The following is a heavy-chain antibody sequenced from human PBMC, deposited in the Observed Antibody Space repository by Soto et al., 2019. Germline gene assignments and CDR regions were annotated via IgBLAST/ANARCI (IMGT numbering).Heavy chain of an antibody. CDR2: IKEDGSGK. CDR3: VRVGRLGGY. D-gene: IGHD3-16*01. Sequence: PGGSLRLSCTASGFTFSSYWMSWVRQALGKGLGWVANIKEDGSGKYYVDSVKGRFSISRDNARNSLYLQMNSLRVEDTAVYYCVRVGRLGGYWGQGALVTVSS. CDR1: GFTFSSYW. V-gene: IGHV3-7*03. J-gene: IGHJ4*02.